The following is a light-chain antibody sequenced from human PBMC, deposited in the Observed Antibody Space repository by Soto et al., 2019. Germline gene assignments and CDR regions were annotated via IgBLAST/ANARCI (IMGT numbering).Light chain of an antibody. CDR1: QGIIDY. V-gene: IGKV1-27*01. Sequence: DIQMTQSPSSLSASVGDRVTITCRASQGIIDYVAWFQQKPGKAPKLLIYAASTLQSGVPSRFRGSVSGPDFTLTISSLQPDDVATFYCQKYNNAPQTFGQGTKVEIK. J-gene: IGKJ1*01. CDR3: QKYNNAPQT. CDR2: AAS.